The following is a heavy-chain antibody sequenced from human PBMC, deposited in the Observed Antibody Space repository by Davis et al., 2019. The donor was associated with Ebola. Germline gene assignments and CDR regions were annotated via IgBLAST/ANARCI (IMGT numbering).Heavy chain of an antibody. CDR1: GFTFRNYE. D-gene: IGHD5-18*01. Sequence: GESLKISCVASGFTFRNYEMTWVRQAPGKGLEWISYISPNATNRHYATSVEGRFTISRDDAKNLLSLQMTALRVEDTAVYHCVPGTWIRGQGSLVTVSP. CDR2: ISPNATNR. V-gene: IGHV3-48*03. CDR3: VPGTWI. J-gene: IGHJ4*02.